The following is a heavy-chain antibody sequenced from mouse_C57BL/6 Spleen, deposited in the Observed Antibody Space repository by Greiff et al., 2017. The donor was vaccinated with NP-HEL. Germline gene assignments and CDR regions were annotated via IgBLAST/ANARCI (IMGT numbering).Heavy chain of an antibody. CDR3: ARGGYYGNLYYAMDY. CDR1: GYTFTDYY. D-gene: IGHD2-1*01. V-gene: IGHV1-76*01. CDR2: IYPGSGNT. Sequence: VQLQQSGAELVRPGASVKLSCKASGYTFTDYYINWVKQRPGQGLEWIARIYPGSGNTYYNEKFKGKATLTAEKSSSTAYMQLSSLTSEDSAVYFCARGGYYGNLYYAMDYWGQGTSVTVSS. J-gene: IGHJ4*01.